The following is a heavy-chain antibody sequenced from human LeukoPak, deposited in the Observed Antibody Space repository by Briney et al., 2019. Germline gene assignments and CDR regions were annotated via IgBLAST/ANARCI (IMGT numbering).Heavy chain of an antibody. CDR3: ARDGDLIIVPMGAFDI. Sequence: SETLSLTCTVSGGSISSYYWSWIRQPPGKGLEWIGYIYYSGSTNYNPSLKSRVTISVDRSKNHFSLKLSSVTAADTAVYYCARDGDLIIVPMGAFDIWGQGTMVTVSS. V-gene: IGHV4-59*12. CDR2: IYYSGST. D-gene: IGHD3-10*01. J-gene: IGHJ3*02. CDR1: GGSISSYY.